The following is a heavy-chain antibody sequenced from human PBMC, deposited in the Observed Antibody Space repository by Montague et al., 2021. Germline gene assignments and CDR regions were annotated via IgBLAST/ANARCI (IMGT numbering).Heavy chain of an antibody. Sequence: SETLSLTCSVSGDSISSYEYYWTWIWQPAGRGLEWIGRVYKRGDTNTNPSLRSRLTLSVDTSKNHFSLTLTSVTAADTAVYFCARDSPVVEPWVGEHKGAFDIWGQGTMVTVPS. CDR2: VYKRGDT. D-gene: IGHD3-10*01. J-gene: IGHJ3*02. CDR1: GDSISSYEYY. V-gene: IGHV4-4*07. CDR3: ARDSPVVEPWVGEHKGAFDI.